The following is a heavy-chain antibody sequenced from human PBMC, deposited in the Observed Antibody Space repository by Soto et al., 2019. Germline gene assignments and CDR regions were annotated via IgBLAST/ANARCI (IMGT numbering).Heavy chain of an antibody. CDR2: IYYSGST. J-gene: IGHJ4*02. V-gene: IGHV4-30-4*01. D-gene: IGHD3-22*01. CDR1: GGSISSGDYY. CDR3: AREIYDSSCYDY. Sequence: PSETLSLTCTVSGGSISSGDYYWSWIRQPPGKGLEWIGYIYYSGSTYYNPSLKSRVTISVDTSKNQFSLKLSSVTAADTAVYYCAREIYDSSCYDYWGQGTLVTVSS.